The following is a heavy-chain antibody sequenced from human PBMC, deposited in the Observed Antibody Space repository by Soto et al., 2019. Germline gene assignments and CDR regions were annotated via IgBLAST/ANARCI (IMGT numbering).Heavy chain of an antibody. CDR1: GGSISSDDYY. Sequence: SETLSLTCTVSGGSISSDDYYWSWIRQPPGKGLEWIGYIYYSGGTYYNPSLKSRVTISVDTSKNQFSLKLSSVTAADTAVYYCARAGHSLVGFDPWGQGTLVTVSS. D-gene: IGHD2-15*01. CDR3: ARAGHSLVGFDP. V-gene: IGHV4-30-4*01. J-gene: IGHJ5*02. CDR2: IYYSGGT.